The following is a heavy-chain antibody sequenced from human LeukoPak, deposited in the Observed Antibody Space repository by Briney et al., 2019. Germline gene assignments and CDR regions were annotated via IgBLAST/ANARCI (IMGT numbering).Heavy chain of an antibody. J-gene: IGHJ4*02. V-gene: IGHV3-33*01. CDR1: GFTFSSFG. CDR2: IWFDGKNE. Sequence: GGSLRLSCAASGFTFSSFGMHWVRQAPGKGLEWVADIWFDGKNEHFADSVKGRFTISRDNSKNTMYLQMNSLRAEDTAVYYCAPDPNKWLRNYWGQGTLVTVSS. D-gene: IGHD5-12*01. CDR3: APDPNKWLRNY.